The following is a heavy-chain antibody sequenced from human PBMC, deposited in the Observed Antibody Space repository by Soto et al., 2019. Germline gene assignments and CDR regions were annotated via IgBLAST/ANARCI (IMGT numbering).Heavy chain of an antibody. J-gene: IGHJ4*02. V-gene: IGHV4-31*03. D-gene: IGHD3-3*01. CDR3: ARASEMYFDS. Sequence: QVHLQESGPGLVRPSQTLSLTCTVSGASIGSGGYYWSWIRQHPEKGLEWIGYIYYSGSTHYNPSLRGRLAFSVDTSKNQFSLKLNSVSAADTAIYYCARASEMYFDSWGQGTLVTVSS. CDR2: IYYSGST. CDR1: GASIGSGGYY.